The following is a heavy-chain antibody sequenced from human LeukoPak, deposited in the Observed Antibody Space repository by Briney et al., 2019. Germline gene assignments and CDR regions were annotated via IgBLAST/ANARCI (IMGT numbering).Heavy chain of an antibody. D-gene: IGHD3-16*02. CDR3: ARGRGYNSFDY. Sequence: SETLSLTCAVYGGSFSGYYWSWIRQPPGKGLEWIGEINHSGSTNYSPSLKSRVTISVDTSKNQFSLKLTSVTAADTAVYYRARGRGYNSFDYWGQGTLVTVSS. V-gene: IGHV4-34*01. J-gene: IGHJ4*02. CDR2: INHSGST. CDR1: GGSFSGYY.